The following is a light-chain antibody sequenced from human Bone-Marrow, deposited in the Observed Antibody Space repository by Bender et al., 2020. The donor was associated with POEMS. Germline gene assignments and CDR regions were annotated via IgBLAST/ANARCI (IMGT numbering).Light chain of an antibody. J-gene: IGLJ1*01. CDR2: EVN. CDR3: SSYTATNTAYV. Sequence: QPVLTQPPSASGSPGQSVTISCTGTSSDVGGYNYVSWYQQHPGKAPKFMIYEVNKRPSGVPDRFSGSKSGNTAFLTVSGLQAEDEADYYCSSYTATNTAYVFGTGTKVTVL. V-gene: IGLV2-8*01. CDR1: SSDVGGYNY.